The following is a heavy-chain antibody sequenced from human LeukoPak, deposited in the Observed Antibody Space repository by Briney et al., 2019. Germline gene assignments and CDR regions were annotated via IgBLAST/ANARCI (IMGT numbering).Heavy chain of an antibody. CDR1: DGSISSYY. CDR2: IHYSGST. J-gene: IGHJ4*02. V-gene: IGHV4-59*01. D-gene: IGHD3-3*01. Sequence: SETLSLTCTVSDGSISSYYWNWLRQPPGKGLEWIGYIHYSGSTYYNPSLKSRVTISLDTSKNQFSLKLNSVTAADTAVYYFATILGVAILFASWGKGPLVPVS. CDR3: ATILGVAILFAS.